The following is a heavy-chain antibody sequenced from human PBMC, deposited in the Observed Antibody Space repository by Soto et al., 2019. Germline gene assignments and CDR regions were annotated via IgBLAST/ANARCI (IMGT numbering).Heavy chain of an antibody. CDR3: AKNQGVQLVPLATVDWFDP. CDR1: GFIFENFG. Sequence: GWSLRLSCAASGFIFENFGMSWVRQAPGKGLEWISSISGSGFKKYYADSVKGRFTISRDNSKSTVYLELNNLSAEDTAVYHCAKNQGVQLVPLATVDWFDPWGQGSVVTVSS. CDR2: ISGSGFKK. J-gene: IGHJ5*02. V-gene: IGHV3-23*01. D-gene: IGHD1-26*01.